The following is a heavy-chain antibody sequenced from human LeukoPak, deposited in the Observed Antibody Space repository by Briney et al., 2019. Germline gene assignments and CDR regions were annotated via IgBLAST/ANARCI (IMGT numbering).Heavy chain of an antibody. CDR2: IYTSGST. Sequence: SETLSLTCTVSGGSISSYYWSWIRQPAGKGLEWIGRIYTSGSTNYNPSLKSRVTMSVDASKNQFSLNLTPVTAADTAVYFCASCYTTTCYGHMNVWGKGTTVTVSS. D-gene: IGHD2-2*01. J-gene: IGHJ6*03. V-gene: IGHV4-4*07. CDR3: ASCYTTTCYGHMNV. CDR1: GGSISSYY.